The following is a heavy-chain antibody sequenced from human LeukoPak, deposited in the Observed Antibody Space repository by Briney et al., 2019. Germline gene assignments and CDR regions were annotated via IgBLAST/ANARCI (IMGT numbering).Heavy chain of an antibody. V-gene: IGHV4-59*12. Sequence: SETLSLTCTVSGGSISSYYWSWIRQPPGKGLELIGYIYYSGSTNYNPSLKSRVTISVDTSKNQFSLKLSSVTAADTAVYYCARGRVWFGSYYYYYGMDVWGQGTTVTVSS. J-gene: IGHJ6*02. CDR2: IYYSGST. CDR1: GGSISSYY. CDR3: ARGRVWFGSYYYYYGMDV. D-gene: IGHD3-10*01.